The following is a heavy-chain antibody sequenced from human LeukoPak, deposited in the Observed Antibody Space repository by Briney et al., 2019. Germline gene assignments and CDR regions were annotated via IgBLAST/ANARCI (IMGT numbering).Heavy chain of an antibody. CDR2: IYYSGST. CDR3: ARANSGWSINFDY. CDR1: GDSISRSSYY. V-gene: IGHV4-39*07. D-gene: IGHD6-19*01. J-gene: IGHJ4*02. Sequence: SETLSLTCTVSGDSISRSSYYWGWIRQPPGKGLEWIGSIYYSGSTYYNPSLKSRVTISVDTSKNQFSLKLSSVTAADTAVYYCARANSGWSINFDYWDPRTLVTVSS.